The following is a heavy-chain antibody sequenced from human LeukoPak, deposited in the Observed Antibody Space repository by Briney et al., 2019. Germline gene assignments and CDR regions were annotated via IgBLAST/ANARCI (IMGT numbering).Heavy chain of an antibody. V-gene: IGHV4-61*01. CDR1: GGSVSGGNFY. Sequence: PSETLSLTCTVSGGSVSGGNFYWSWIRQPPGKGLEWIGYIFHSGNTNYNPSLKSRVTMSVDTSKSQFSLKLSSVTAADTAVYYCARFSIAAAGPTDYFDYWGQGTLVTVSS. CDR3: ARFSIAAAGPTDYFDY. J-gene: IGHJ4*02. D-gene: IGHD6-13*01. CDR2: IFHSGNT.